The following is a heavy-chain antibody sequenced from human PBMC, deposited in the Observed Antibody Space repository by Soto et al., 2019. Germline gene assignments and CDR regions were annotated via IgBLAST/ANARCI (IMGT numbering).Heavy chain of an antibody. V-gene: IGHV3-66*01. CDR3: ARVAGATAEIDY. Sequence: EVQLVESGGGLVQPGGSLRLSCAASGFTVSSNYMSWVRQAPGRGLEWVSVIYSGGSTSYADSVKGRFTIARDNSKNTLYLQMNSLRAEDTAVYYCARVAGATAEIDYWGKGTLVTVSS. J-gene: IGHJ4*02. CDR1: GFTVSSNY. CDR2: IYSGGST. D-gene: IGHD1-26*01.